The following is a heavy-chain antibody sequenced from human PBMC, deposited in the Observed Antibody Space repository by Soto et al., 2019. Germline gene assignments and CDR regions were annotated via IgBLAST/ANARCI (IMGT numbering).Heavy chain of an antibody. CDR3: ARGSDSSFDY. Sequence: QTLSLTCAISGDSVSSNSAAWNWIRQSPARGLEWLGRTYYRSKWYNDYVVSMKSRLTINPDTSKNQFSLQLNSVTPEDTAVYYCARGSDSSFDYWGQGSLVTVSS. CDR2: TYYRSKWYN. D-gene: IGHD2-21*02. V-gene: IGHV6-1*01. CDR1: GDSVSSNSAA. J-gene: IGHJ4*02.